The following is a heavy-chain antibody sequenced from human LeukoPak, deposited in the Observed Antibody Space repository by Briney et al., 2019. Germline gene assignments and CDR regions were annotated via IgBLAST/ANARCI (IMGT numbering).Heavy chain of an antibody. D-gene: IGHD3-16*01. CDR1: GGSISSSSYY. Sequence: KPSETLSLTCTVSGGSISSSSYYWGWIRQPPGKGLEWIGSIYYSGSTYYNPSLKSRVTISVDTSKNQFSLKLSSVTAADTAVYYCARLHVAGGTDYWGQGTLVTVSS. CDR3: ARLHVAGGTDY. V-gene: IGHV4-39*01. J-gene: IGHJ4*02. CDR2: IYYSGST.